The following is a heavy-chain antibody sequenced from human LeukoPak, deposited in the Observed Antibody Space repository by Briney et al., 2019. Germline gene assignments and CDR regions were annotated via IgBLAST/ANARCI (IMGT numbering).Heavy chain of an antibody. CDR3: ARGWLAETTVVTPYNY. CDR1: GYTFTIYA. Sequence: ASVKVSCKASGYTFTIYAMHWVRQAPGQRLEWMGWINAGNGNTKYSQKFQGRVTITRDTSASTAYMELSSLRSEDTAVYYCARGWLAETTVVTPYNYWGQGTLVTVSS. D-gene: IGHD2-21*02. V-gene: IGHV1-3*01. J-gene: IGHJ4*02. CDR2: INAGNGNT.